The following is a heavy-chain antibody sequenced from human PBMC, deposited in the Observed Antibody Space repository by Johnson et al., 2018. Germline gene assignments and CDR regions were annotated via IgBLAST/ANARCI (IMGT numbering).Heavy chain of an antibody. CDR1: GFTFSTYS. D-gene: IGHD4-17*01. CDR2: ISSSGGAI. CDR3: AGAGMPYGDYLEYFQH. V-gene: IGHV3-48*01. J-gene: IGHJ1*01. Sequence: VQLVQSGGGLVQPGGSLRLSCEASGFTFSTYSMSWVRQAPGKGLEWVSYISSSGGAIYYADSVKGRFTISRDKAKNSLYLQMNSLRAEDTRVYYCAGAGMPYGDYLEYFQHWGQGTLVNVSS.